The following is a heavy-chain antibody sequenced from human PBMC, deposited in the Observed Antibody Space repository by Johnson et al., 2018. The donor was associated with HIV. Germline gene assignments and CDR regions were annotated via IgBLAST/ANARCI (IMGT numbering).Heavy chain of an antibody. CDR2: ISGSDHST. Sequence: QVQLVESGGGLVKPGGSLRVSCAASGFTFRDYHMSWIRQAPGKGLEWVSPISGSDHSTYYADSVKGRFTISRDNAKNSLYLQMNSLRAEDTALYYCAKGRGSYGGAFDIWGQGTMVTVSS. D-gene: IGHD4-23*01. CDR3: AKGRGSYGGAFDI. J-gene: IGHJ3*02. V-gene: IGHV3-11*01. CDR1: GFTFRDYH.